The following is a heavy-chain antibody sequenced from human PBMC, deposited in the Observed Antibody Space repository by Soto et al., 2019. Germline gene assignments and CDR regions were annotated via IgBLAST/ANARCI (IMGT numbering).Heavy chain of an antibody. J-gene: IGHJ4*02. Sequence: GGSLRLSCAASGFTVSSNYMSWVRQAPGKGLEWVSVIYSGGSAYYADSVKGRFTISRDNSKNTLYLQMNSLRAEDTAVYYCARHGYSYGYGLGYWGQGTLVTVSS. D-gene: IGHD5-18*01. CDR1: GFTVSSNY. CDR3: ARHGYSYGYGLGY. V-gene: IGHV3-66*04. CDR2: IYSGGSA.